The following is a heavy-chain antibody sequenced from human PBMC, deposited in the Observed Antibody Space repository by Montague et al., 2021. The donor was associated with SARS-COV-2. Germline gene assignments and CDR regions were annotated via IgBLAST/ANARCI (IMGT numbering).Heavy chain of an antibody. CDR1: GGSFSGYY. J-gene: IGHJ6*03. Sequence: SETLSLTCAVYGGSFSGYYWSWIRQPPGKGLEWIGEINHSGSTNYNPSLKSRVTISVDTSKNQFSLKLSSVTAADTAVYYRARVSKQHIVVVIAIVYYYYMDVWGKGTTVTVSS. D-gene: IGHD2-21*01. V-gene: IGHV4-34*01. CDR2: INHSGST. CDR3: ARVSKQHIVVVIAIVYYYYMDV.